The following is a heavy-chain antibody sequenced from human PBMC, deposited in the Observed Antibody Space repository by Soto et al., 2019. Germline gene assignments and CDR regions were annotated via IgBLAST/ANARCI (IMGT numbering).Heavy chain of an antibody. Sequence: QVPLVQSGAEVKKPGSSVKVSCKASGGTFSSYAISWVRQAPGQGLEWMGGIIPIFGTANYAQKFQGRVTITADESTSTAYMELSSLRSEDTAVYYCARAGITIFARREYYSYGMDVWGQGTTVTVSS. CDR3: ARAGITIFARREYYSYGMDV. J-gene: IGHJ6*02. V-gene: IGHV1-69*01. CDR1: GGTFSSYA. CDR2: IIPIFGTA. D-gene: IGHD3-3*01.